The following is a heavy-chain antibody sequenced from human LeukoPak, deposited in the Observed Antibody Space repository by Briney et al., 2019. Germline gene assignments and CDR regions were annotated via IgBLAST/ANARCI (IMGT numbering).Heavy chain of an antibody. Sequence: PSETLSLTCTVSGGSVSSGSHYWSWIRQPPGKGLEWIWYIYYTGRTNYNPSGTNYSPSLKSRLTISVDTSKNQFSLKLRSVTAADTALDCWARRRRYYFYYWGQGTLVTVSS. CDR3: ARRRRYYFYY. CDR1: GGSVSSGSHY. V-gene: IGHV4-61*01. CDR2: IYYTGRTNYNPSGT. J-gene: IGHJ4*02.